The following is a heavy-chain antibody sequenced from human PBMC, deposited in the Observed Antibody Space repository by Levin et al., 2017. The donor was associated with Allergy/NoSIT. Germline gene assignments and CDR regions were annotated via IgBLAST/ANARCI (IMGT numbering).Heavy chain of an antibody. Sequence: PSETLSLTCTVSGGSISSSRDYWAWIRQPPGKGLEWIGVISYTGTTYYNPPLWSRVSMSVDTSTNQFSLRLTSVTATDSALYYCARRTENGYNYIDYWGQGTLVTVSS. CDR2: ISYTGTT. CDR3: ARRTENGYNYIDY. J-gene: IGHJ4*02. D-gene: IGHD5-24*01. CDR1: GGSISSSRDY. V-gene: IGHV4-39*01.